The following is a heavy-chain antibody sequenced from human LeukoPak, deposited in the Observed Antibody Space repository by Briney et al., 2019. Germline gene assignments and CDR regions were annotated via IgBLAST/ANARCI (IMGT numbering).Heavy chain of an antibody. CDR3: ARMDVVVPAAGRDYYYYYGMDV. Sequence: PSETLSLTCTVSGGSISSYCWSWIRQPPGKGLEWIGYIYYSGSTNYNPSLKSRVTISVDTSKNQFSLKLSSVTAADTAVYYCARMDVVVPAAGRDYYYYYGMDVWGQGTTVTVSS. V-gene: IGHV4-59*08. CDR1: GGSISSYC. CDR2: IYYSGST. D-gene: IGHD2-2*01. J-gene: IGHJ6*02.